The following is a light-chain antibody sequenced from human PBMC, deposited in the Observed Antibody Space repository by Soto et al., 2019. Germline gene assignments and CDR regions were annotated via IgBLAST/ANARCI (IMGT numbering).Light chain of an antibody. Sequence: EIVMTQSPATLSVSPGERATLSCRASQSVSSNLAWYQQKPGQAPRLLIYGASTRATGIPARFSGSGSGTEFTLIISSLQSEDFAVYFCQQYNNWPPGVTFGPGTKVDIK. V-gene: IGKV3-15*01. CDR2: GAS. J-gene: IGKJ3*01. CDR3: QQYNNWPPGVT. CDR1: QSVSSN.